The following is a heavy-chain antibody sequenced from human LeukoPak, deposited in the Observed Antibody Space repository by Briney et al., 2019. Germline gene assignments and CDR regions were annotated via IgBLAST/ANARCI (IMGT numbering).Heavy chain of an antibody. CDR2: ISSSSSTI. CDR3: ARDGVAFDY. V-gene: IGHV3-48*02. D-gene: IGHD3-16*01. CDR1: GFTFSSYS. J-gene: IGHJ4*02. Sequence: GGSLRLSCAASGFTFSSYSMNWVRQAPGKGLEWVSYISSSSSTIYYADSVKGRFTISRDNAKNSLYLQMNSLRDGDTAVYYCARDGVAFDYWGQGTLVTVSS.